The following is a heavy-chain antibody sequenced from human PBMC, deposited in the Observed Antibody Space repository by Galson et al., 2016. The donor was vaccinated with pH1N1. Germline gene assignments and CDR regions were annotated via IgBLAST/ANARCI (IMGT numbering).Heavy chain of an antibody. Sequence: SLRLSCAASKFTFSNYWMTWVRQAPGKGLEWAANIKQDGSEKFYVASVKGRFTISRDNAKNSLYLQMNSLRAEDTAVYYCARERSDWSGFYLDYWGQGALVTVSS. CDR2: IKQDGSEK. CDR1: KFTFSNYW. CDR3: ARERSDWSGFYLDY. J-gene: IGHJ4*02. V-gene: IGHV3-7*03. D-gene: IGHD3-3*01.